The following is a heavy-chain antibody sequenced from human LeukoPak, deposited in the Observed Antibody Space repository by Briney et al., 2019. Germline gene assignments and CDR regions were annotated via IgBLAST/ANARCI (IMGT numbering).Heavy chain of an antibody. CDR1: GSTFDDYG. Sequence: TGGSLRLSCAASGSTFDDYGMSWVRQAPGKGLEWVSGTNWNGGSAGYADSVKGRFTISRDNAKNSLYLQMNSLRAEDTALYYCAREGAEYDILTGYYRYYYYMDVWGKGTTVTVSS. CDR2: TNWNGGSA. CDR3: AREGAEYDILTGYYRYYYYMDV. D-gene: IGHD3-9*01. V-gene: IGHV3-20*04. J-gene: IGHJ6*03.